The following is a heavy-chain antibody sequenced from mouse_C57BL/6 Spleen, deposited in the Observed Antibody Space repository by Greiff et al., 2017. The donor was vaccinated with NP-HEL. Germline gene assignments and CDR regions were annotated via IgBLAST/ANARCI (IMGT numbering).Heavy chain of an antibody. CDR2: IYPSDSET. V-gene: IGHV1-61*01. Sequence: QVQLQQPGAELVRPGSSVKLSCKASGYTFTSYWMDWVKQRPGQGLEWIGNIYPSDSETHYNQKFKDKATLTVDKSSSTAYMQLSSLTSEDSAVYYCARRMGFPYYYGGSYGYFDVWGTGTSVTVSS. D-gene: IGHD1-1*01. CDR3: ARRMGFPYYYGGSYGYFDV. J-gene: IGHJ1*03. CDR1: GYTFTSYW.